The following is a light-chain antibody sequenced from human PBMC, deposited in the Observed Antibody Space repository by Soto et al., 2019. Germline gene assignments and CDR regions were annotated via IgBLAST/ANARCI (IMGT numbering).Light chain of an antibody. CDR2: VNSDGSH. J-gene: IGLJ2*01. Sequence: QLVLTQSPSASASLGASVRLTCTLSSGHSSDAIAWHQQQPEKGPRFLMKVNSDGSHNKGDGIPDRFSGSRSGAERYLTISSLQSEDEADYYCQTWGTGIHVVFGGGTQLTVL. V-gene: IGLV4-69*01. CDR3: QTWGTGIHVV. CDR1: SGHSSDA.